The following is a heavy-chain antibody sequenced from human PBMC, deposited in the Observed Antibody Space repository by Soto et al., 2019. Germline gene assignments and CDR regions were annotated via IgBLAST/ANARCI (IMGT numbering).Heavy chain of an antibody. Sequence: SVKVSCKASGGTFSSYAISWVRQAPGQGLEWMGGIIPIFGTANYAQKFQGRVTITADESTSTAYMELSSLRSEDTAVYYCARYRPSSGWFGRTTNWFDPWGQGTLVTVSS. V-gene: IGHV1-69*13. D-gene: IGHD6-19*01. CDR3: ARYRPSSGWFGRTTNWFDP. CDR1: GGTFSSYA. J-gene: IGHJ5*02. CDR2: IIPIFGTA.